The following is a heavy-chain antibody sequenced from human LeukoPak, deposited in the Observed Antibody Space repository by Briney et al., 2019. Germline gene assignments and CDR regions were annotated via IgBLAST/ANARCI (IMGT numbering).Heavy chain of an antibody. Sequence: ASVKVSCKASGYTFTSYGISWVRQAPGQGLEWMGWISAYNGNTNYAQKLQGRVAMTADTSTSTAYMELRSLRSDDTAAYYCAREPRTSRTPYNWFDPWGQGTLVTVSS. D-gene: IGHD1-7*01. J-gene: IGHJ5*02. CDR1: GYTFTSYG. V-gene: IGHV1-18*01. CDR3: AREPRTSRTPYNWFDP. CDR2: ISAYNGNT.